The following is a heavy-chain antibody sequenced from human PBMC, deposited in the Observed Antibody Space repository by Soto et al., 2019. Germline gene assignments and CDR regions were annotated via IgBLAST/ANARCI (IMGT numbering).Heavy chain of an antibody. Sequence: LIPSCESSGFFRSNGWLRMDRQAPAQGQEWGGRSGSLTHGGTIDYVAGVKGRFPISRDDQKYRLYLQMSSLKTKDTAKYYCTTEPDRGYRSGGSWYLVIDYPYCGMDVWGQGTTVTVSS. D-gene: IGHD2-15*01. J-gene: IGHJ6*02. CDR3: TTEPDRGYRSGGSWYLVIDYPYCGMDV. CDR2: SGSLTHGGTI. V-gene: IGHV3-15*04. CDR1: GFFRSNGW.